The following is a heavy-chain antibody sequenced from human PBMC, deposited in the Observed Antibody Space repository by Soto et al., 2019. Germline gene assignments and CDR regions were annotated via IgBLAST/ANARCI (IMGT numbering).Heavy chain of an antibody. CDR1: GFTVSSNY. V-gene: IGHV3-53*01. D-gene: IGHD2-2*02. J-gene: IGHJ6*02. Sequence: PGGSLRLSCAASGFTVSSNYMSWVRQAPGKGLEWVSVIYSGGSTYYADSVKGRFTISRDNSKNTLYLQMNSLRAEDTAVYYCARVLRYCSSTSCYKAGYYYYGMDVWGPGTTAPVSS. CDR2: IYSGGST. CDR3: ARVLRYCSSTSCYKAGYYYYGMDV.